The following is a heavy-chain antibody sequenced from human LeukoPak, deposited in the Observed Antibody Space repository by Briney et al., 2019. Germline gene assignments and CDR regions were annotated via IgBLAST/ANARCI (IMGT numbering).Heavy chain of an antibody. CDR3: ARDYRKLGYCSGGSCFPTFDY. CDR2: ISSGSSYT. CDR1: GFTFSDYY. V-gene: IGHV3-11*06. Sequence: GGSLRLSCAASGFTFSDYYMSWIRQAPGKGLEWVSYISSGSSYTNYADSVKGRFTIPRDNAKNSLYLQMNSLRAEDTAVYYCARDYRKLGYCSGGSCFPTFDYWGQGTLVTVSS. D-gene: IGHD2-15*01. J-gene: IGHJ4*02.